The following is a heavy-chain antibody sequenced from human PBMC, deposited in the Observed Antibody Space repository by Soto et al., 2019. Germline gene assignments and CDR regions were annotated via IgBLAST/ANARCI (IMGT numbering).Heavy chain of an antibody. D-gene: IGHD4-17*01. V-gene: IGHV3-74*01. CDR3: ASAKIGDYFQVY. CDR1: GFTFSGYW. J-gene: IGHJ4*02. Sequence: EVQLVESGGGLVQPGGSLRLSCAVSGFTFSGYWMHWVRQAPGKGLVWVSRINSDGSTTSYADSVKGRFTISRDNAKNTLYLQMDSLRAEDTAVYFCASAKIGDYFQVYWGQRTLVTVSS. CDR2: INSDGSTT.